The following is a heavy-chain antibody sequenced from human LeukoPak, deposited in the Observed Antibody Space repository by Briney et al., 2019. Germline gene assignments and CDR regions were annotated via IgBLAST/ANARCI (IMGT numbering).Heavy chain of an antibody. CDR3: AREGFGELSHFDY. CDR1: GGSFSGDY. V-gene: IGHV4-34*01. Sequence: PSETLSLTCVVYGGSFSGDYWSWIRQPPGRGLDWIGEINHSGRTNYNPSLKSRVTISVDTSKNQFSLKLSSVTAADTAVYYCAREGFGELSHFDYWGQGTLVTVSS. J-gene: IGHJ4*02. D-gene: IGHD3-10*01. CDR2: INHSGRT.